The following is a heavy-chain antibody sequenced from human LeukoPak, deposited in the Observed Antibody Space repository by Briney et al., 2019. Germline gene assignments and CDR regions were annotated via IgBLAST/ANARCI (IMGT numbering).Heavy chain of an antibody. CDR3: ARGGSSGHYYYFDN. D-gene: IGHD3-22*01. CDR1: GDSISSYY. V-gene: IGHV4-59*08. Sequence: PSETLSLTCTVSGDSISSYYWSWIRQPPGKGLEWIVYIYYSGSTNYNPSLKSRVTISVDKSKNQFSLKLSSVTAADTAVYYCARGGSSGHYYYFDNWGQGTLVTVSS. J-gene: IGHJ4*02. CDR2: IYYSGST.